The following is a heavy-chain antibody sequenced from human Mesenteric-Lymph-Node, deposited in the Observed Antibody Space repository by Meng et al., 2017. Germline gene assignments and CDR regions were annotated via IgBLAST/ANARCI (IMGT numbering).Heavy chain of an antibody. J-gene: IGHJ4*02. V-gene: IGHV4-30-4*01. Sequence: QVQLQEAGPGLVKPSQTLSLSCTVSGGSISSGDYYWSWIRQPPGKGLEWIGYIYYSGSTYCNPSLKSRVTISVDTSKNQFSLKLSSVTATDTAVYYCARRRGGSGRDCWGQGTLVTVSS. CDR3: ARRRGGSGRDC. D-gene: IGHD3-10*01. CDR1: GGSISSGDYY. CDR2: IYYSGST.